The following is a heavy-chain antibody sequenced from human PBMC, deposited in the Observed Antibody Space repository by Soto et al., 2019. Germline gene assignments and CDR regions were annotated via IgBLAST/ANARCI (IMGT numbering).Heavy chain of an antibody. D-gene: IGHD3-3*02. Sequence: GGSLRLSCAASGFAFSNYEMNWVRQAPGKGLEWVSYISLSGSTIYYADSVKGRFTISRDDAKNSLYLQMDSLRADDTAVYYCARESFSASPNFFDYWGQGTLVTVS. CDR2: ISLSGSTI. CDR1: GFAFSNYE. J-gene: IGHJ4*02. CDR3: ARESFSASPNFFDY. V-gene: IGHV3-48*03.